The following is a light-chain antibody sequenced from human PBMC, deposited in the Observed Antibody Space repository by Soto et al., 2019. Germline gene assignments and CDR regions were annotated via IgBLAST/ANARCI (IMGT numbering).Light chain of an antibody. Sequence: DIQMTQSPSTLSASVGDRVPITCRASQSISSWLAWYQQKPGKVPNLLIYKASRLESGVPSRFSGSGSGTESTLTISSLQPDDFATYYCQQYYSYPWTFGQGTNVEIK. CDR1: QSISSW. CDR3: QQYYSYPWT. V-gene: IGKV1-5*03. CDR2: KAS. J-gene: IGKJ1*01.